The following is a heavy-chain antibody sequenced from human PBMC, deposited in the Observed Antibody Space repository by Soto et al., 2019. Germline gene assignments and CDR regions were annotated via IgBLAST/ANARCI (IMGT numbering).Heavy chain of an antibody. Sequence: QVQLVQSGAEVKKPGSSVKVSCTTSGGTATNYGISWVRQAPGQGVEWMGGILPIFGPANYAQKFQDRLTITADETTSTSYMELSGLTSEDTAIYFRAREDFLTTGPFGHWGRGTLVTVSS. V-gene: IGHV1-69*01. J-gene: IGHJ4*02. D-gene: IGHD3-9*01. CDR3: AREDFLTTGPFGH. CDR2: ILPIFGPA. CDR1: GGTATNYG.